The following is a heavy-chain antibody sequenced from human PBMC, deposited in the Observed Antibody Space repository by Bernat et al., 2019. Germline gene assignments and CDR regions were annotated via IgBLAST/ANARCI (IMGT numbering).Heavy chain of an antibody. D-gene: IGHD5-24*01. Sequence: QLQLQESGPGLVKPSETLSLTCTVSGGSISSSSYYWGWIRQPPGKGLEWIGSIYYSGSTYYNPSLKSRVTISVDTSKNQFSLKLSSVTAADTAVYYYARRGTEMATNYAFDIWGQGTMVTVSS. CDR3: ARRGTEMATNYAFDI. J-gene: IGHJ3*02. V-gene: IGHV4-39*01. CDR1: GGSISSSSYY. CDR2: IYYSGST.